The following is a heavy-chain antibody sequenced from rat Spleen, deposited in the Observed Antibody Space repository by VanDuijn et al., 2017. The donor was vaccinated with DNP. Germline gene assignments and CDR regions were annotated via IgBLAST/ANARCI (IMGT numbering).Heavy chain of an antibody. Sequence: EVQLVESGGGLVQPGGSLKLSCAASGFTFSYYYMAWVRQAPTKGLEWVAYISYDGDANYNGDSVKGRFTISRDNAKSTLYLQIHSLRSEDMATYYCARPARGWFAYWGQGTLVTVSS. J-gene: IGHJ3*01. CDR1: GFTFSYYY. V-gene: IGHV5-22*01. CDR2: ISYDGDAN. CDR3: ARPARGWFAY.